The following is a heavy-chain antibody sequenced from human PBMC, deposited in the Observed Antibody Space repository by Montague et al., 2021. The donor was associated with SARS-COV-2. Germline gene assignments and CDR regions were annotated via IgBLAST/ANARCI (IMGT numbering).Heavy chain of an antibody. CDR1: GGSISGDNYY. D-gene: IGHD7-27*01. V-gene: IGHV4-31*03. J-gene: IGHJ2*01. CDR3: ARNRGWGSRRAGYIDL. CDR2: IYYTGST. Sequence: TLSLTCTVSGGSISGDNYYWTWIRQHPGKGLEWIAYIYYTGSTHYNPSLQSRLRTSLDTSKNQFSLTLTSVTAADTAIYYCARNRGWGSRRAGYIDLWGRGTLVTVSS.